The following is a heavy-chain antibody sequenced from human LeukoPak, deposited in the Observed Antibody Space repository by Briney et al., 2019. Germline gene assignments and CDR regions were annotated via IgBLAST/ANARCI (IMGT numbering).Heavy chain of an antibody. Sequence: KASETLSLTCPVSGGSISSGDYYWSWIRQPPGKGLEWIGYIYYSGITYYNPSLRSRVTISVDTSKNQFSLKLSSVTAADTAVYYCARDPTLYCSSTSRPESGAFDIWGQGTMVTVSS. V-gene: IGHV4-30-4*08. CDR3: ARDPTLYCSSTSRPESGAFDI. CDR2: IYYSGIT. CDR1: GGSISSGDYY. J-gene: IGHJ3*02. D-gene: IGHD2-2*01.